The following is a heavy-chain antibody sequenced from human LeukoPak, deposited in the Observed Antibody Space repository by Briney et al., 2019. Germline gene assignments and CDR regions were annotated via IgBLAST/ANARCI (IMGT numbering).Heavy chain of an antibody. CDR2: ISANSGGT. D-gene: IGHD6-13*01. V-gene: IGHV1-2*06. Sequence: ASVKVSCKASGYTFTGYYMHWVRQAPGQGLGWMGRISANSGGTNYAQNFQGRVTMTRDTSMSTAYMELNRLRSDDTAVYFCARGQEQQANWFDPWGQGTLVTVSS. CDR3: ARGQEQQANWFDP. CDR1: GYTFTGYY. J-gene: IGHJ5*02.